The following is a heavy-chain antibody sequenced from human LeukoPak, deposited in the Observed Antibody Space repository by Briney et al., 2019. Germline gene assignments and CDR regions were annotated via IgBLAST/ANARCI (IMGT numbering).Heavy chain of an antibody. CDR2: IKSKTDGGTT. CDR3: TTVYTMIAPGADY. V-gene: IGHV3-15*01. Sequence: GGSLRLSCAASGFTFSNAWMSWVRQAPGKGLEWVGRIKSKTDGGTTDYAAPVKGRFTISRDDSKNTLYLQMNSLKTEDTAVYYCTTVYTMIAPGADYWGQGTLVTVSS. D-gene: IGHD3-22*01. CDR1: GFTFSNAW. J-gene: IGHJ4*02.